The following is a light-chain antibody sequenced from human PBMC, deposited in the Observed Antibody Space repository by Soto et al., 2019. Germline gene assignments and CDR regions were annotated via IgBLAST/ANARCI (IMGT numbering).Light chain of an antibody. J-gene: IGKJ1*01. CDR1: QTVSSS. V-gene: IGKV3-15*01. Sequence: EIVLTQSPATLSLSPGERATLSCRASQTVSSSLAWYQQKPGQAPRLLIYGAFTRATGIPARFSGTGSGTEFTLTISSLQSEDFALYYCQQYNDWPLTFGQGTKVDIK. CDR3: QQYNDWPLT. CDR2: GAF.